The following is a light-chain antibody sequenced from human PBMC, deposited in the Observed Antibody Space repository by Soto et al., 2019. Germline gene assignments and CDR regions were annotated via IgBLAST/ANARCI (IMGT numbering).Light chain of an antibody. CDR3: QQYGSSLWT. CDR1: QSVRSH. Sequence: EIVMTQSPATLSLSPGDRATLSCRASQSVRSHLAWFQQKPGQAPRLLIYGASSRATGIPDRFSGSGSGTDFTLTISRLEPEDFAVYYCQQYGSSLWTFGQGTKVDNK. CDR2: GAS. V-gene: IGKV3-20*01. J-gene: IGKJ1*01.